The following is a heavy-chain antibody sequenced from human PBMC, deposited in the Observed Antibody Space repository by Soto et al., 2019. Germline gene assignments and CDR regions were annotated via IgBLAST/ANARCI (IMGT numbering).Heavy chain of an antibody. Sequence: QVQLVQSGAEVKKPGTSVKVSCKTSGYTFTAFYIHWVRQAPGQGLEWLGWINPNAGDSKSPQRFQGSVTLTRETSTNTASLDLTGLTSADPAVYFCARSAFGVTQGIGRAFDVWGPGTIVDVS. CDR3: ARSAFGVTQGIGRAFDV. CDR2: INPNAGDS. J-gene: IGHJ3*01. D-gene: IGHD3-3*01. CDR1: GYTFTAFY. V-gene: IGHV1-2*04.